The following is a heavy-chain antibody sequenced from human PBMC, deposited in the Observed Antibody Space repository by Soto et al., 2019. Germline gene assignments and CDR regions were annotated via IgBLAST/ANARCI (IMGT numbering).Heavy chain of an antibody. CDR2: IYYSGST. V-gene: IGHV4-31*03. Sequence: SETLSLTCTVSGGSISSGGYYWSWIRQHPGKGLEWIGYIYYSGSTYYNPSLKSRVTISVDTSKNQFSLKLSSVTAADTAVYYCARASEDYGASYNWFDPWGQGTLVTVSS. D-gene: IGHD4-17*01. CDR1: GGSISSGGYY. CDR3: ARASEDYGASYNWFDP. J-gene: IGHJ5*02.